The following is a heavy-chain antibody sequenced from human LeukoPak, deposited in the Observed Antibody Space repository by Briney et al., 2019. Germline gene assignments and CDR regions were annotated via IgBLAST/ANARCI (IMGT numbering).Heavy chain of an antibody. D-gene: IGHD6-13*01. CDR1: GGSFSGYY. CDR3: ARVLGSWYAPAGFDY. CDR2: INHSGST. Sequence: SETLSLTCAVYGGSFSGYYWSWIRQPPGKGLEWIGEINHSGSTNYNPSLKSRFTISVDTSKNQFSLKLSSVTAADTAVYYCARVLGSWYAPAGFDYWGQGTLVTVSS. J-gene: IGHJ4*02. V-gene: IGHV4-34*01.